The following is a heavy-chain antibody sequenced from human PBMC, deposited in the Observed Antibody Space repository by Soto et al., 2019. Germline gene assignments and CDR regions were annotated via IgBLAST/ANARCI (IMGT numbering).Heavy chain of an antibody. J-gene: IGHJ3*02. D-gene: IGHD6-19*01. CDR2: IYYSGSA. CDR3: ARGISVAGNAFDI. Sequence: SETLSLTCAVSGGSIRSGGFYWSWIRQHPGKGLEWIGFIYYSGSAFYNPSLKSRLTISVDTSNNQFFLTLTSVTAADTAVYYCARGISVAGNAFDIWGQGTMVTVSS. CDR1: GGSIRSGGFY. V-gene: IGHV4-31*02.